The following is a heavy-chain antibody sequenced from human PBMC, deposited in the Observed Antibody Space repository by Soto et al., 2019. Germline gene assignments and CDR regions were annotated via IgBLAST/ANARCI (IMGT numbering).Heavy chain of an antibody. CDR3: VSDRGYGHASVPYS. D-gene: IGHD5-18*01. J-gene: IGHJ4*02. CDR1: GFTFTSYG. Sequence: QAHLVESGGGVVQPGRSLRLSCAASGFTFTSYGMHWVRQAPGTRLEWVAVISYDGGLQHYADSVKGRSTISRDHSKNMVLLQMNSLRAEDTAVYYCVSDRGYGHASVPYSWGQGTLVSVSS. V-gene: IGHV3-30*03. CDR2: ISYDGGLQ.